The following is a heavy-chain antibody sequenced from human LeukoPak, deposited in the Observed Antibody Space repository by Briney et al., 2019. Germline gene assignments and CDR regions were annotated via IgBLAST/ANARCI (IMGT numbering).Heavy chain of an antibody. CDR1: GGSFSGYY. J-gene: IGHJ1*01. V-gene: IGHV4-34*01. Sequence: SETLSLTCAVYGGSFSGYYWSWIRQPPGKGLEWIGEINHSGSTNYNPSLKTRVTISVDTSKNQFSLKLSSVTAADTAVYYCARRRSSFHFQHWGQGTLVTVSS. CDR2: INHSGST. CDR3: ARRRSSFHFQH.